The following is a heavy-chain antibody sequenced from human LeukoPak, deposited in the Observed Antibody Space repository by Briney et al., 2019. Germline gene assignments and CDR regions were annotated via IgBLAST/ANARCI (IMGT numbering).Heavy chain of an antibody. CDR2: INPNSGGT. J-gene: IGHJ4*02. CDR1: GYTFTGYY. Sequence: ASVKVSCKASGYTFTGYYMHWVRQAPGQGLEWMGWINPNSGGTNYAQKFQGRVTMTRDTSISTAYMELSRLRSNDTAVYYCARDPFLGAAGTPYFDYWGQGTLVTVSS. CDR3: ARDPFLGAAGTPYFDY. D-gene: IGHD6-13*01. V-gene: IGHV1-2*02.